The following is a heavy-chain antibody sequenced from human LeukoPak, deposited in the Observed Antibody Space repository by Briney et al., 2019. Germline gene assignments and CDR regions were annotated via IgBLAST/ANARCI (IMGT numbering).Heavy chain of an antibody. D-gene: IGHD3-3*01. V-gene: IGHV1-69*05. CDR3: ARGHYDFLRYFDY. CDR2: IIPIFGTA. J-gene: IGHJ4*02. Sequence: SVKVSCKASGGTFSSYAISWVRQAPGQGLEWMGGIIPIFGTANYAQKFQGRVTITTDESTSTAYMELSSLRSEDTAVYYCARGHYDFLRYFDYWGEGTLVTVSS. CDR1: GGTFSSYA.